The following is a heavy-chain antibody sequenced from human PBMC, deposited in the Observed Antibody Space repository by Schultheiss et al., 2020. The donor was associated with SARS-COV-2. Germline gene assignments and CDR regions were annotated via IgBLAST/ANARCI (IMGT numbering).Heavy chain of an antibody. CDR3: AKWGLVGAVDY. CDR2: ISSDGSHT. Sequence: GSLRLSCAGSGFTFSSYWMHWVRQAPGKGLVWVSRISSDGSHTNYADSVTGRFTMSRDNSKNTLYLQMNSLRAEDTAVYYCAKWGLVGAVDYWGQGTLVTVSS. J-gene: IGHJ4*02. CDR1: GFTFSSYW. D-gene: IGHD1-26*01. V-gene: IGHV3-74*01.